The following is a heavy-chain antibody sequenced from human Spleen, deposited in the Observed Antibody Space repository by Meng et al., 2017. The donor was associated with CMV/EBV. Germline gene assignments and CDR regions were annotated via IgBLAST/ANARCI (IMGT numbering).Heavy chain of an antibody. V-gene: IGHV4-61*01. D-gene: IGHD2-2*01. Sequence: SETLSLTCTVSGASISSGSFYWSWIRQPPGKGLEWIGHIYFTGSTKYNPSLKTRVTMSVDTSKNEFSLKMTSVTAADTAVYYCAREGTFCSGTSCCDEFYMWGQGRVVTVSS. CDR2: IYFTGST. CDR3: AREGTFCSGTSCCDEFYM. J-gene: IGHJ3*02. CDR1: GASISSGSFY.